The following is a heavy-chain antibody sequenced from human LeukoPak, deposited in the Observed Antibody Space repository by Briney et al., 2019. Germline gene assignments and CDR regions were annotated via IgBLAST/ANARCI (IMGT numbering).Heavy chain of an antibody. Sequence: GASVKVSCKASGYTFTSYDINWVRQATGQGLEWMGWMNPNSGDTNYAQKFQGRVTMTRDTSINTAYMELSSLRSEDTAVYYCARGVATNYWGQGTLVTVSS. V-gene: IGHV1-8*01. CDR3: ARGVATNY. CDR1: GYTFTSYD. D-gene: IGHD5-12*01. CDR2: MNPNSGDT. J-gene: IGHJ4*02.